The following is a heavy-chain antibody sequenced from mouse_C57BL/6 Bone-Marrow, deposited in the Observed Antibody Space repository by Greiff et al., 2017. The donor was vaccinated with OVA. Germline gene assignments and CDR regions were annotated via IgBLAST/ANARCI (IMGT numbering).Heavy chain of an antibody. J-gene: IGHJ3*01. D-gene: IGHD2-10*02. Sequence: VQLQQPGAALVKPGASVKLSCKASGYTFTSYWMHWVKQRPGQGLEWIGMIHPNSGSTNYNEKFKRKATLTVDKSSSTAYMQLSSLTSEDSAVVYCARRYGTAWFAYWGQGTLVTVSA. CDR1: GYTFTSYW. CDR3: ARRYGTAWFAY. CDR2: IHPNSGST. V-gene: IGHV1-64*01.